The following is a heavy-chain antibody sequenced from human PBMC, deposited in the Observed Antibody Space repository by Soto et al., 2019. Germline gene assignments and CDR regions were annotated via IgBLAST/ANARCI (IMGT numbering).Heavy chain of an antibody. CDR2: IYYRGST. CDR1: GGSISSGGYY. J-gene: IGHJ4*02. CDR3: ASAFGVAAAGPFDY. Sequence: QVQLQESGPGLVKPSQTLSLTCTVSGGSISSGGYYWSWIRQHPGKGLEWLGYIYYRGSTYYNPSLTSRGTISVDTSKNQFSLKLRSVTAADTDVYYCASAFGVAAAGPFDYWGQGTLVTVSS. D-gene: IGHD6-13*01. V-gene: IGHV4-31*03.